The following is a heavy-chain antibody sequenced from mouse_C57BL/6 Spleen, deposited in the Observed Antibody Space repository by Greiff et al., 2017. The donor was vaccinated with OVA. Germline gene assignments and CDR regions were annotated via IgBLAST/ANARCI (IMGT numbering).Heavy chain of an antibody. V-gene: IGHV1-69*01. CDR2: IDPSDSYT. CDR1: GYTFTSYW. D-gene: IGHD2-5*01. Sequence: VQLQQPGAALVMPGASVKLSCKASGYTFTSYWMHWVKQRPGQGLEWIGEIDPSDSYTNYNQKFKGKSTLTVDKSSSSAYMQLSSLTSEDSAVYYCAGGEVYSNYGFAYWGQGTLVTVSA. J-gene: IGHJ3*01. CDR3: AGGEVYSNYGFAY.